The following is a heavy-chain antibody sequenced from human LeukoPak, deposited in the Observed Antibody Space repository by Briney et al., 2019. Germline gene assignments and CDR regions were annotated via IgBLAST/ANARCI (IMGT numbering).Heavy chain of an antibody. CDR2: IRYDGSDK. D-gene: IGHD2-15*01. CDR1: GFTVNTYD. J-gene: IGHJ5*02. CDR3: AKDLSAYCTGGTCYPNWFDP. V-gene: IGHV3-30*02. Sequence: GGSLRLSCAASGFTVNTYDMHWVRQAPGKGLEWVAFIRYDGSDKHYADSVKGRFTISRDNSKNTLYLQMNSLRPDDTSVYYCAKDLSAYCTGGTCYPNWFDPWGQGTLVTVSS.